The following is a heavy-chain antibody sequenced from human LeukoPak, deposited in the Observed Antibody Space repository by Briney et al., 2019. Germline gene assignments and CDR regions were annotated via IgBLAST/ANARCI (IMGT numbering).Heavy chain of an antibody. CDR3: ARGRSITILRGVAISDGFDI. CDR2: IATSRDYI. J-gene: IGHJ3*02. V-gene: IGHV3-21*06. CDR1: GFTFSTYS. D-gene: IGHD3-10*01. Sequence: PGGSLRLSCAASGFTFSTYSMNWVRQAPGKGLEWVSSIATSRDYIHYAGSLKGRFTISRDNAKNSLYLHMNSLRPDDTAVYYCARGRSITILRGVAISDGFDIWGQGTKVTVS.